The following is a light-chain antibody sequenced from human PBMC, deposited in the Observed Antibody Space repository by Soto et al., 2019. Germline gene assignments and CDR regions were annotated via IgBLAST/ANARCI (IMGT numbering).Light chain of an antibody. J-gene: IGKJ2*01. CDR2: GAS. V-gene: IGKV3-20*01. Sequence: EIVLTQSPGTLSLSPGERATLSCRASQSVSSSYLAWYQQKPGQAPRLLIYGASSRATGIPARFSGSGSGTYFTLPISSLEPADFAVYYCQQYGGSLPYTFGQGTKLEIK. CDR3: QQYGGSLPYT. CDR1: QSVSSSY.